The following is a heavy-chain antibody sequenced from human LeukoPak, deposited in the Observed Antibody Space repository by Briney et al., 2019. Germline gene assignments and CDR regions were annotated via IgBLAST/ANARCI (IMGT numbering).Heavy chain of an antibody. V-gene: IGHV3-74*01. CDR2: MSSDSTRS. Sequence: GGSLRLSCEASGFTFSGYWMHWVRQAPGKGLVWVSRMSSDSTRSSHADSVKGRFTISRDNAKKMVYLQMNSLKTEDTAVYYCTRDSPALHYDYVWGSYRPHSNFDYWGQGTLVTVSS. J-gene: IGHJ4*02. CDR1: GFTFSGYW. CDR3: TRDSPALHYDYVWGSYRPHSNFDY. D-gene: IGHD3-16*02.